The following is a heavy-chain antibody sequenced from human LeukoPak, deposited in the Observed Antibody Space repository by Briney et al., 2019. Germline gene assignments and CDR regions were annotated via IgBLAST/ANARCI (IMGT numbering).Heavy chain of an antibody. CDR2: IRSKANSYAT. J-gene: IGHJ4*02. D-gene: IGHD2-2*01. Sequence: GGSLRLSCAASGFTVSSNYMSWVRQAPGKGLEWVGRIRSKANSYATAYAASVKGRFTISRDDSKNTAYLQMNSLKTEDTAVYYCTRLGYCSSTSCYEDYWGQGTLVTVSS. CDR3: TRLGYCSSTSCYEDY. CDR1: GFTVSSNY. V-gene: IGHV3-73*01.